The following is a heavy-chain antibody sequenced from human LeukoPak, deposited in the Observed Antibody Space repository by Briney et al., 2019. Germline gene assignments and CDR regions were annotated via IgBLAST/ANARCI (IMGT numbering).Heavy chain of an antibody. CDR2: IYPGDSDT. Sequence: GESLKISCKASGYSFSSYWIGWVRQMPGKGLECMGIIYPGDSDTTYSPSFQGQVTISVDKSISTAYLQWSSLRASDTAIYYCARLGGETYDYSSGSYPNWYFDLWGRGTLVTVSS. V-gene: IGHV5-51*01. J-gene: IGHJ2*01. CDR1: GYSFSSYW. CDR3: ARLGGETYDYSSGSYPNWYFDL. D-gene: IGHD3-10*01.